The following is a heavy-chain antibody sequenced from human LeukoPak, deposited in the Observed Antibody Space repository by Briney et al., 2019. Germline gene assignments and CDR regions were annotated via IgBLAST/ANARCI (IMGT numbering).Heavy chain of an antibody. D-gene: IGHD3-16*01. CDR2: IFGNGVKT. V-gene: IGHV3-23*01. J-gene: IGHJ6*02. Sequence: GGSLRLSCAASGFTFSGHSMTWVRQTPGKGLEWVSVIFGNGVKTYYADSLKGRFTISRDNSKSTLYLQMNSLRADDTAVYYCARVGDWSNYFGMDAWAQGTTVSVSS. CDR1: GFTFSGHS. CDR3: ARVGDWSNYFGMDA.